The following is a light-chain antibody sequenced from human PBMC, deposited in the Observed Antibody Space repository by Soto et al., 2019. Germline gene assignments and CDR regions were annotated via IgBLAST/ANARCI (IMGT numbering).Light chain of an antibody. CDR1: SSDVGNYNL. J-gene: IGLJ1*01. V-gene: IGLV2-23*01. Sequence: QSALTQPASVSGCPGQSITISCTGTSSDVGNYNLVSWYQQHPGKAPKLMIYEGSKRPSGVSNRFSGSKSGNTASLTISILQAEDEADYYCCSYAGSSTYVFGTGTKVTVL. CDR2: EGS. CDR3: CSYAGSSTYV.